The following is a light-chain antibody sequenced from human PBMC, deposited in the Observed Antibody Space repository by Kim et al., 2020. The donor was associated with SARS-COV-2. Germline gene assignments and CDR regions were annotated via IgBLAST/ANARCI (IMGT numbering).Light chain of an antibody. CDR3: QSWDSSGTYVV. V-gene: IGLV3-1*01. Sequence: SYELTQPPSVSVSPGQTASITCSGDALADQYACWYQQKPGQSPVLVIYQDSKRPSGIPERFSGSSSGNTATLTISGIQAEDEADYYCQSWDSSGTYVV. J-gene: IGLJ2*01. CDR1: ALADQY. CDR2: QDS.